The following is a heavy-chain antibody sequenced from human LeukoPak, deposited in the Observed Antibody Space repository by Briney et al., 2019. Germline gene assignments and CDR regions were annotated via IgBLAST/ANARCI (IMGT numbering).Heavy chain of an antibody. CDR1: GFTFSDYY. J-gene: IGHJ4*02. D-gene: IGHD3-9*01. CDR2: ISTSGSTI. V-gene: IGHV3-11*01. Sequence: GGSLRLSCAASGFTFSDYYMSWIRQAPGKGLEWISYISTSGSTIYYADSVKGRFTISRDNAKNSLYLQMNSLRAEDTAVYYCAKGVRYLDWWILDYWGQGTLVPVSS. CDR3: AKGVRYLDWWILDY.